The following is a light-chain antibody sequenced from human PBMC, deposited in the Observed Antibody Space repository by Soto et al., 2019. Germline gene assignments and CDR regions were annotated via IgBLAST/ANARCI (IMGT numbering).Light chain of an antibody. V-gene: IGLV2-23*01. J-gene: IGLJ2*01. CDR2: EGS. Sequence: QSALTQPASVSGSPGQSITISCTGTSSDVGSYNLVSWYQQHPGKAPKLMIYEGSKRPSGVSNRFSGSKSGNTASLTISGLQAEDEADYYCCSYAGSSFHAVFGGGTKLTVL. CDR3: CSYAGSSFHAV. CDR1: SSDVGSYNL.